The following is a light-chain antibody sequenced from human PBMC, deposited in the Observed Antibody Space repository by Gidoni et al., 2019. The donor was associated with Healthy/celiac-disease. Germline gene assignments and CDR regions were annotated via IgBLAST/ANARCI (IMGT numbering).Light chain of an antibody. Sequence: DIQMTQSPSSLSASVGDRVTITCQASQDISNYLNWYQQKPGKAPKLLIYDASNLETGVPSRFSGSGSGTDFTFTISSLQPEDIATYYCQQDDILPITFGQGTRLEIK. CDR2: DAS. V-gene: IGKV1-33*01. J-gene: IGKJ5*01. CDR3: QQDDILPIT. CDR1: QDISNY.